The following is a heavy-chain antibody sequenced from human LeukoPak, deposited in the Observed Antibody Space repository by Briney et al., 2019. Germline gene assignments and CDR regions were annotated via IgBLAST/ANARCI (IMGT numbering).Heavy chain of an antibody. CDR1: GGSINSYY. Sequence: SETLSLTCTVSGGSINSYYWSWIRQPPGKGLEWIGYIYYSGSTNYNPSLKSRVTISVDTSKNQFSLKLSSVTAADTAVYYCAREDDAFDIWGQGTMVTVSS. J-gene: IGHJ3*02. CDR3: AREDDAFDI. CDR2: IYYSGST. V-gene: IGHV4-59*01.